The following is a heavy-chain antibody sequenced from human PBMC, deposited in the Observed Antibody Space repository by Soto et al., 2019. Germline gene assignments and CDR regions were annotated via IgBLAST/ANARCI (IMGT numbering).Heavy chain of an antibody. CDR3: ARDYYDILTGYYMFDY. Sequence: LRLSCAASGFTFSSYAMHWVRQAPGKGLEWVAVISYDGSNKYYADSVKGRFTISRDNSKNTLYLQMNSLRAEDTAVYYCARDYYDILTGYYMFDYWGQGTLVTVSS. CDR1: GFTFSSYA. CDR2: ISYDGSNK. V-gene: IGHV3-30-3*01. J-gene: IGHJ4*02. D-gene: IGHD3-9*01.